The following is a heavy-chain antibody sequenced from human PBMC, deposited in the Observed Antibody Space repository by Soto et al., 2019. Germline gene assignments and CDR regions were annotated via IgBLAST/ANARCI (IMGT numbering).Heavy chain of an antibody. CDR2: ISYDGSNK. V-gene: IGHV3-30-3*01. D-gene: IGHD3-3*01. CDR3: AREGGFYYDFWSGSYGMDV. CDR1: GFTFSSYA. J-gene: IGHJ6*02. Sequence: HPGGSLRLSCAASGFTFSSYAMHWVRQAPGKGLEWVAIISYDGSNKYYADSVKGRFTISRDNSKNTLYLQMNSLRAEDTAVYYRAREGGFYYDFWSGSYGMDVWGQGTTVTVSS.